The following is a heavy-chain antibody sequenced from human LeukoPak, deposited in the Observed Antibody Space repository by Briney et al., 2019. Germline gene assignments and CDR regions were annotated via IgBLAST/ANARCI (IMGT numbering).Heavy chain of an antibody. D-gene: IGHD1-1*01. Sequence: GGSLRLSCAASGFTFSSYWMNWVRQAPGKGLEWVSSISSSSSYIYYADSVKGRFTISRDNAKNSLYLQMNSLRAEDTAVYYCAREGGIRNGFDYWGQGTLVTVSS. J-gene: IGHJ4*02. CDR3: AREGGIRNGFDY. V-gene: IGHV3-21*01. CDR2: ISSSSSYI. CDR1: GFTFSSYW.